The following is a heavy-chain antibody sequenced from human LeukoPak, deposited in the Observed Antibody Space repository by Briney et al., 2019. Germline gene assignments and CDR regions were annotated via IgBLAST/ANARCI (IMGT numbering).Heavy chain of an antibody. CDR2: IIPIFGTA. J-gene: IGHJ3*02. CDR1: GGTFSSYA. V-gene: IGHV1-69*13. Sequence: ASVKVSCKASGGTFSSYAISWVRQAPGQGLEWMGGIIPIFGTANYAQKFQGRVTITADESTSTAYMELSSLRSEDTAVYYCARADYYDSSGYWNAFDIWGQGTMVTVSS. CDR3: ARADYYDSSGYWNAFDI. D-gene: IGHD3-22*01.